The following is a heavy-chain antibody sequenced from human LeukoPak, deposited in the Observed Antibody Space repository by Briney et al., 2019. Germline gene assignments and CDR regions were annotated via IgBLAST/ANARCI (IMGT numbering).Heavy chain of an antibody. CDR1: GYTFTSYD. Sequence: ASVKVSCKASGYTFTSYDINWVRQATGQGLEWMGWMNPNSGNTGYAQKFQGRVTMTRNTSISTAYMELSSLRSEDTAVYYCARIERGDSGYDYVYFDYWGQGTLVTVSS. J-gene: IGHJ4*02. CDR3: ARIERGDSGYDYVYFDY. CDR2: MNPNSGNT. V-gene: IGHV1-8*01. D-gene: IGHD5-12*01.